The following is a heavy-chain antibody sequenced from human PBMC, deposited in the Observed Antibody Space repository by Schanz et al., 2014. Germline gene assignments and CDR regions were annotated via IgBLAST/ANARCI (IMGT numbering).Heavy chain of an antibody. CDR1: GFTFSSYA. V-gene: IGHV3-23*01. CDR2: ISGDHRNT. Sequence: EVHLLDSGGGLVQPGGSLRLSCAASGFTFSSYAMSWVRQAPGKGLEWVSSISGDHRNTFYADSVKGRFTISRDNSKNSLYLQMDSLRAEDTAVYYCARDLPRTFLFDYWGQGTLVTVSS. CDR3: ARDLPRTFLFDY. J-gene: IGHJ4*02.